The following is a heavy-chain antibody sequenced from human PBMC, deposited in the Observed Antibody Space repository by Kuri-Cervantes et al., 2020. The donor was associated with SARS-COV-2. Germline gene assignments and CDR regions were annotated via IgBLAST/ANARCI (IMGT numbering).Heavy chain of an antibody. CDR2: MNPNSGGP. V-gene: IGHV1-2*02. CDR1: GYTFTSYD. D-gene: IGHD4-23*01. J-gene: IGHJ4*02. CDR3: ARELMPYGGNSIDS. Sequence: ASVKVSCKASGYTFTSYDINWVRQATGQGLEWMGWMNPNSGGPNYAQKFQGRVTMTRDTSTSTAYIELSGLTSDDTAVYYCARELMPYGGNSIDSWGQGTLVTVSS.